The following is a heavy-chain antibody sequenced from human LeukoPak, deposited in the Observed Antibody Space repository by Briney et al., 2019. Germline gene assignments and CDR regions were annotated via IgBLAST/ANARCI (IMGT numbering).Heavy chain of an antibody. CDR2: IYYSGST. J-gene: IGHJ6*02. CDR1: GGSISSYY. CDR3: ARDTAYYDSSGPLGDYYGMDV. Sequence: PSETLSLTCTVSGGSISSYYWSWLRQPPGKGLEWIGYIYYSGSTNYNPSLKSRVTISVDTSKNQFSLKLSSVTAADTAVYYCARDTAYYDSSGPLGDYYGMDVWGQGTTVTVSS. V-gene: IGHV4-59*01. D-gene: IGHD3-22*01.